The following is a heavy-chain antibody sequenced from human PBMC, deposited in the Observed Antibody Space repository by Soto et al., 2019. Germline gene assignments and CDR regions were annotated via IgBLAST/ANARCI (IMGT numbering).Heavy chain of an antibody. D-gene: IGHD3-22*01. CDR1: GFTFSSYA. CDR2: ISYDGSNK. J-gene: IGHJ3*02. V-gene: IGHV3-30-3*01. CDR3: ARDRGEAYHYDSSGCFGGTDAFDI. Sequence: GGSLRLSCAASGFTFSSYAMHWVRQAPGKGLEWVAVISYDGSNKYYADSVKGRFTISRDNSKNTLYLQMNSLRAEDTAVYYCARDRGEAYHYDSSGCFGGTDAFDIWGRGTMAAVSS.